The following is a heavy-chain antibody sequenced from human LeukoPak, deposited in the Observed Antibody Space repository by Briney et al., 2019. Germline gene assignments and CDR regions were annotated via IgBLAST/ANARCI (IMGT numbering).Heavy chain of an antibody. V-gene: IGHV3-74*01. CDR3: AKDDHYYDSSGYYYGYFQH. CDR1: GFTFSSYG. CDR2: INTDGSST. J-gene: IGHJ1*01. D-gene: IGHD3-22*01. Sequence: SGGSLRLSCAASGFTFSSYGMHWVRQGPGKGLVWVSRINTDGSSTSNADSVKGRFTISRDNAKNTLYLQMNSLRAEDTAVYYCAKDDHYYDSSGYYYGYFQHWGQGTLVTVSS.